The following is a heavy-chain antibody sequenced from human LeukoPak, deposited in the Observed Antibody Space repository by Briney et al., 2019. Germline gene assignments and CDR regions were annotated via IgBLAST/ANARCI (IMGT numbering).Heavy chain of an antibody. Sequence: SETLSLTCAVSNYSISRGYHWGWIRQPPGKGLQWIGIIYPSGSTYYNPPLKSRVTISVDTSKNQFSLKLTSVTAADTAVYYCARASIAARQVNSYMDVWGKGTTVTVSS. V-gene: IGHV4-38-2*01. D-gene: IGHD6-6*01. J-gene: IGHJ6*03. CDR2: IYPSGST. CDR3: ARASIAARQVNSYMDV. CDR1: NYSISRGYH.